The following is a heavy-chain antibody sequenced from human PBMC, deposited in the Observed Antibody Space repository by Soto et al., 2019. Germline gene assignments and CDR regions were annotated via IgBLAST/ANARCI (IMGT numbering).Heavy chain of an antibody. J-gene: IGHJ4*02. V-gene: IGHV3-7*05. CDR1: EFTXTNYW. CDR2: IKQDGSEK. D-gene: IGHD3-9*01. CDR3: AGGTGYIIDH. Sequence: EVQLVESGGGLVQPGGSLRLSCVASEFTXTNYWMNWVRQAPGKGLEWVANIKQDGSEKHYVDSVKARFTISRDNAKNTLYLQMSSPRAEYTAFYYCAGGTGYIIDHWGQGTLVTVSS.